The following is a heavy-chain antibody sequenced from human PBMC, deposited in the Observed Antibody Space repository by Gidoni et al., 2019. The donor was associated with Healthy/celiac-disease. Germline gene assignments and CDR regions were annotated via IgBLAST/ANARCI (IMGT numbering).Heavy chain of an antibody. Sequence: EVQLLESGGGLIQPGGALRLSCAASGFTFSSYAMSWVRQAPGKGLERVSAISGSGGSTYYADSVKGRFTISRDNSKNPLYLQMNSLRAEDTAVYYCANRAVTIFGGESFDYWGQGTLVTVSS. CDR2: ISGSGGST. CDR1: GFTFSSYA. D-gene: IGHD3-3*01. V-gene: IGHV3-23*01. CDR3: ANRAVTIFGGESFDY. J-gene: IGHJ4*02.